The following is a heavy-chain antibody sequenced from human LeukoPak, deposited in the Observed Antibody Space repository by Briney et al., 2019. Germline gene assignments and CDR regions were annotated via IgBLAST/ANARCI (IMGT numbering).Heavy chain of an antibody. Sequence: GGSLRLSCAAPGFTFSTYTMHWVRQAPGKGLEWVAVISYDGSNKYYADSVKRRFTISRDTSKNTLYLQMNSLRAEDTAVYYCARDAAVAGAVNWFDPWGQGTLVTVSS. J-gene: IGHJ5*02. D-gene: IGHD6-19*01. V-gene: IGHV3-30-3*01. CDR2: ISYDGSNK. CDR3: ARDAAVAGAVNWFDP. CDR1: GFTFSTYT.